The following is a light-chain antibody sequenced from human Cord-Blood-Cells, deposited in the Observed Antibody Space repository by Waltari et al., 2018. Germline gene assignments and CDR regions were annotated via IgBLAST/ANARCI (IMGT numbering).Light chain of an antibody. V-gene: IGLV2-14*01. CDR3: SSYTSSSTYV. CDR1: SSDVGGYNY. Sequence: QSALTQPASVSGSPGPSTTISCTGTSSDVGGYNYVSWYQQHPGKAPKLMIYDVRMPPSGVSNRFSGSKSGNTASLTISGLQAEDEADYYCSSYTSSSTYVFGTGTKVTVL. CDR2: DVR. J-gene: IGLJ1*01.